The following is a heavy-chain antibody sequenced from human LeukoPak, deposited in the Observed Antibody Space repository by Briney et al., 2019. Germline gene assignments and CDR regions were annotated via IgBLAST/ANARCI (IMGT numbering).Heavy chain of an antibody. CDR1: GFTFSSYA. Sequence: GGSLRLSCVASGFTFSSYAMGWVRQAPGKRPEWVSSLTDSGGTTYYVDSVKGRFTIPRDNSKNTLYLHMNSLRAEDTAMYYCAKKRDAFDIWGQGTVVAVSS. CDR3: AKKRDAFDI. V-gene: IGHV3-23*01. J-gene: IGHJ3*02. CDR2: LTDSGGTT. D-gene: IGHD5-24*01.